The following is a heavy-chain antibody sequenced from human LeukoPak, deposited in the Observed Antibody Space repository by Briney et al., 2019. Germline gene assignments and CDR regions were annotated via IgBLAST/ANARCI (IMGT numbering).Heavy chain of an antibody. CDR2: ISQDGSAK. Sequence: AXSGFTFSNXXXXXVRXXPGXXXXWVASISQDGSAKTYVDSVKGRFTISRDNSKNTLYLQMNSLRAEDTAVYYCAKEGAVTTYYWGQGTLVTVSS. J-gene: IGHJ4*02. CDR3: AKEGAVTTYY. D-gene: IGHD4-17*01. CDR1: GFTFSNXX. V-gene: IGHV3-7*03.